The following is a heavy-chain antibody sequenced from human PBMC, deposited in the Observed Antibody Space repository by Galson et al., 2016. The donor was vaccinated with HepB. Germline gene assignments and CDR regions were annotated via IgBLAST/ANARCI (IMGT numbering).Heavy chain of an antibody. CDR2: VIPIVGIE. CDR3: ARGFSDYVWGNYRHFDS. CDR1: GGSFSSYG. V-gene: IGHV1-69*10. J-gene: IGHJ4*02. D-gene: IGHD3-16*02. Sequence: SVKVSCKASGGSFSSYGISWVRQAPGQGLEWMGEVIPIVGIEKYAQKFQGRVTITADESTNIAYMEMSTLTSEDTAVYYCARGFSDYVWGNYRHFDSWGQGTLVIVSS.